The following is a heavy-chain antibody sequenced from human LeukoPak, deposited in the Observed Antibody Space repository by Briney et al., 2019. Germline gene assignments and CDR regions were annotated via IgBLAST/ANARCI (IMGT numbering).Heavy chain of an antibody. CDR3: AGGPRGHD. CDR2: IIPIFGTA. CDR1: GGTFSSYS. V-gene: IGHV1-69*05. J-gene: IGHJ4*02. Sequence: ASVKVSCKASGGTFSSYSISWVRQAPGQGLEWMGGIIPIFGTANYAREFQSRVTITTDESTSTAFIELSSLRSEDTAVYYCAGGPRGHDWGQGTLVTVSS.